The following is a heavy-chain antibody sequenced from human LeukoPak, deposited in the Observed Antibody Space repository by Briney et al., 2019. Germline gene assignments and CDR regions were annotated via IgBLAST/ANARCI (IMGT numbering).Heavy chain of an antibody. J-gene: IGHJ6*02. Sequence: SETLSLTCAVYGGSLSGYYWSWIRQPPGKGLEWIGEINHSGSTNYNPSLKSRVTISVDTSKNQFSLKLSSVTAADTAVYYCARWWVYRSGSYYLTHYGMDVWGQGTTVTVSS. D-gene: IGHD3-10*01. CDR2: INHSGST. V-gene: IGHV4-34*01. CDR1: GGSLSGYY. CDR3: ARWWVYRSGSYYLTHYGMDV.